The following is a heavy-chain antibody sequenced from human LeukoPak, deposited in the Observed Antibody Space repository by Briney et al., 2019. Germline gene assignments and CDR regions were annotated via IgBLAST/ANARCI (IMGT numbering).Heavy chain of an antibody. V-gene: IGHV1-69*13. Sequence: SVKVSCKASGGTFSSYAISWVRQAPGRGLEWMGGIIPIFGTANYAQKFQGRVTITADESTSTAYMELSSLRYEDTAVYYCARVWCSGGSCYSSRGAFDIWGQGTMVTVSS. CDR3: ARVWCSGGSCYSSRGAFDI. CDR2: IIPIFGTA. D-gene: IGHD2-15*01. J-gene: IGHJ3*02. CDR1: GGTFSSYA.